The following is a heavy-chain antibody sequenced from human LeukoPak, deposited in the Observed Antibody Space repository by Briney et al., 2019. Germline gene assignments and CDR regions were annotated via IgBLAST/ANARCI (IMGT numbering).Heavy chain of an antibody. CDR3: AKDSQWNSPKLPPRTGYNWFDP. CDR2: ISGSGGST. D-gene: IGHD1-7*01. CDR1: GFTFSSYA. V-gene: IGHV3-23*01. J-gene: IGHJ5*02. Sequence: GGSLRLSCAASGFTFSSYAMSWVRQAPGKGLEWVSAISGSGGSTYYADSVKGRFTISRDNSKNTLYLQMNSLRAEDTAVYYCAKDSQWNSPKLPPRTGYNWFDPWGQGTLVTVSS.